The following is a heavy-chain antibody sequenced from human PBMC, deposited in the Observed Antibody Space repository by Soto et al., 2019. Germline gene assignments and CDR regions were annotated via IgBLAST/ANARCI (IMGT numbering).Heavy chain of an antibody. V-gene: IGHV3-23*01. CDR2: ISGSGGST. CDR1: GFTFSSYA. Sequence: EVQLLESGGGLVQPGGSLRLSCAASGFTFSSYAMSWVRQAPGKGLEWVSAISGSGGSTYYADSVKGRFTISRDNSKNTLYLQMNTLRAEDTAVYYCAKGKAVAVAGTLDYWGQGTLVTVSS. J-gene: IGHJ4*02. D-gene: IGHD6-19*01. CDR3: AKGKAVAVAGTLDY.